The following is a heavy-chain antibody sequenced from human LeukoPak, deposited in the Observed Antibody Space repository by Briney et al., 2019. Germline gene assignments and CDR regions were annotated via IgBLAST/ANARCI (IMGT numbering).Heavy chain of an antibody. V-gene: IGHV3-23*01. J-gene: IGHJ4*02. Sequence: GGSLRLSCAASGFTFSIYAMSWVRQAPGKGREWVSRISGSSSHTADAHSVRGRFTISRDNTRNTLYLHINSLRAEDTALYYCAKEADYSNAAPEWGFDSWGQGTLVTVSS. CDR1: GFTFSIYA. D-gene: IGHD3-3*01. CDR3: AKEADYSNAAPEWGFDS. CDR2: ISGSSSHT.